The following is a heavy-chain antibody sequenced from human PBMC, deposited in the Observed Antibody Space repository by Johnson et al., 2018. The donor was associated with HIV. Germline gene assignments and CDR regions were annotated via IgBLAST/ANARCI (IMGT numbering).Heavy chain of an antibody. V-gene: IGHV3-66*03. CDR2: IYSGGTT. CDR1: GFTVSSNY. Sequence: VQLVESGGGLIQPGGSLRLSCAASGFTVSSNYMSWVRQAPGKGLEWVSVIYSGGTTYYADSVTGRFTISRDNSKNTLYLQMNSLRAEDTAGYYGAKAGGYDSSGLNDAFDIWGQGTMVTVSS. J-gene: IGHJ3*02. D-gene: IGHD3-22*01. CDR3: AKAGGYDSSGLNDAFDI.